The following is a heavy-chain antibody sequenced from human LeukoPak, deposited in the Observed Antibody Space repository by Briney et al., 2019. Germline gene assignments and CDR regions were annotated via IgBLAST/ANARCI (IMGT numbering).Heavy chain of an antibody. D-gene: IGHD6-19*01. CDR3: ARWDIAVAGNYFDY. CDR1: GFTFSDYY. V-gene: IGHV3-11*04. CDR2: ISSSGSTI. J-gene: IGHJ4*02. Sequence: GGSLRLSCAASGFTFSDYYMSWIRQAPGKGLEWVSYISSSGSTIYYADSVKGRFTISRDNAKNTLYLQMNSLRAEDTAVYYCARWDIAVAGNYFDYWGQGTLVTVSS.